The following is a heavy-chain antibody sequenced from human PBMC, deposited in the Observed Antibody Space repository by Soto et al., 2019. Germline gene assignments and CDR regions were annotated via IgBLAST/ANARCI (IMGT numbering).Heavy chain of an antibody. CDR1: GFTFRNYD. V-gene: IGHV3-13*05. CDR2: ISAAGDP. Sequence: EVQLVESGGGLVQPGGSLRLSCEASGFTFRNYDMHWVRQGTGKGLEWVSGISAAGDPDYADSVEDRLTISRENAQNSFFLQMNSLRVGDTAVYYCARTDRDFYGLDVWGQGTTVIVSS. J-gene: IGHJ6*02. CDR3: ARTDRDFYGLDV.